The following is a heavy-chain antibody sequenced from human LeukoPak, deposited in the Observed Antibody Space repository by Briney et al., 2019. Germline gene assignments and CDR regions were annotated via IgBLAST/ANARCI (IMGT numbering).Heavy chain of an antibody. V-gene: IGHV3-64*02. Sequence: GGSLRLSCEVSGFTFSDYSLNWVRQAPGKGLECVSAINSNGRTIHYADSVKGRFTVSRDNSNNTLYLQMGGLKPEDMAVYYCARFVSSGPLWGQGTMVTVSS. D-gene: IGHD3-22*01. CDR3: ARFVSSGPL. CDR1: GFTFSDYS. J-gene: IGHJ3*01. CDR2: INSNGRTI.